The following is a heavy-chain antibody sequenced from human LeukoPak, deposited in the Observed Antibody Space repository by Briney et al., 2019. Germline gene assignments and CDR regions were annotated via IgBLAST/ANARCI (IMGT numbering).Heavy chain of an antibody. V-gene: IGHV3-74*01. CDR1: GFTFSSYW. CDR2: IDTDGSST. D-gene: IGHD6-13*01. J-gene: IGHJ4*02. Sequence: PGGSLRLSCAASGFTFSSYWMHWVRQAPGKGLVWVSRIDTDGSSTSCADSVKGRFTISRDNAKNTLYLQMSSLRAEDTALYYCILAAAGTEFDSWGQGTLVTVSS. CDR3: ILAAAGTEFDS.